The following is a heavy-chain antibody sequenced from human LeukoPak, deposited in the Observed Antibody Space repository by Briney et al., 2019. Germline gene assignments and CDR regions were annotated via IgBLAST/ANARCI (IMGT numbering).Heavy chain of an antibody. CDR3: ARSLTNSFDY. CDR1: SGSFSSGGYY. D-gene: IGHD4-11*01. J-gene: IGHJ4*02. V-gene: IGHV4-31*03. CDR2: IHYSGST. Sequence: SETLSLTCTVSSGSFSSGGYYWSWIRQHPGKGLEWIGYIHYSGSTYYNPSLKSRVTISVDTSKKQFSPKMNSVTAADTAVYYCARSLTNSFDYWGQGTLVTVSS.